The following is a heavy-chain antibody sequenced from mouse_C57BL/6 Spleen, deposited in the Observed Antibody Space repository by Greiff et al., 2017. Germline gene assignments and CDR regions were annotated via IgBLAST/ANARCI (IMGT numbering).Heavy chain of an antibody. CDR1: GYTFTDYN. D-gene: IGHD1-1*01. V-gene: IGHV1-18*01. J-gene: IGHJ1*03. CDR2: INPNNGGT. CDR3: ARGVGNYYGSSYAYFDV. Sequence: EVQLQQSGPELVKPGASVKIPCKASGYTFTDYNMAWVKQSHGKSLEWIGDINPNNGGTIYNQKFKGKATLTVDKSSSTAYMELRSLTSEDTAVYYCARGVGNYYGSSYAYFDVWGTGTTVTVSS.